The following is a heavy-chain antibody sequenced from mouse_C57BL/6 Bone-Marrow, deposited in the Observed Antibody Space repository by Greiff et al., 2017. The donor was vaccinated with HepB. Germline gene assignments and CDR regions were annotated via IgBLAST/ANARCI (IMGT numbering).Heavy chain of an antibody. Sequence: EVHLVESGPGLVKPSQSLSLTCSVTGYSITSGYYWNWIRQFPGNKLEWMGYISYDGSNNYNPSLKNRISITRDTSKNQFFLKLNSVTTEDTATYYCARDRLRYHFDYWGQVTTLTVSS. CDR1: GYSITSGYY. CDR2: ISYDGSN. CDR3: ARDRLRYHFDY. V-gene: IGHV3-6*01. J-gene: IGHJ2*01. D-gene: IGHD1-1*01.